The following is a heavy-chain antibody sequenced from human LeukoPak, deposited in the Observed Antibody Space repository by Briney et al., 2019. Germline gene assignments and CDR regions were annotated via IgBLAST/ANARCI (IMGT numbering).Heavy chain of an antibody. CDR2: INPNSGGT. V-gene: IGHV1-2*06. D-gene: IGHD6-6*01. Sequence: ASVKLSCKASGYTFTGYYMHWVRQAPGQGLEWMGRINPNSGGTNYAQKFQGRVTMTRDTSISTAYMELSRLRSDDTAVYYCARPYSSSDPFDYWGQGTLVTVSS. CDR3: ARPYSSSDPFDY. CDR1: GYTFTGYY. J-gene: IGHJ4*02.